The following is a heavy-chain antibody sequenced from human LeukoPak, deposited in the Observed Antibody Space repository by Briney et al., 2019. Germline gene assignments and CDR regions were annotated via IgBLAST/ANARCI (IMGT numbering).Heavy chain of an antibody. Sequence: SETLSLTCTVSGYSISSGYYWGWIRQPPGKRLEWVGSIHSSGDTYYNPTLKSRVTISVDTSKNQFSLNLTSVTAADAAVYYCARDLGYSGFDWAPWGQGTLVTVSS. J-gene: IGHJ5*02. V-gene: IGHV4-38-2*02. CDR2: IHSSGDT. CDR3: ARDLGYSGFDWAP. D-gene: IGHD5-12*01. CDR1: GYSISSGYY.